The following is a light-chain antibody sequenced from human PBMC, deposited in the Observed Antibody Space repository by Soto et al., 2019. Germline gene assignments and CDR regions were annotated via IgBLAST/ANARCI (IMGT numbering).Light chain of an antibody. V-gene: IGKV3-20*01. J-gene: IGKJ1*01. Sequence: DIVLTQSPCTLSLSPGQRASLSCRASQSVSSSYLAWYQQKPGQAPRLLIYGASSRATGIPDRFSGSGSGTDFTHTISRLEPEDFAVYYCQQYGSSPRTFGQGTKVDIK. CDR3: QQYGSSPRT. CDR1: QSVSSSY. CDR2: GAS.